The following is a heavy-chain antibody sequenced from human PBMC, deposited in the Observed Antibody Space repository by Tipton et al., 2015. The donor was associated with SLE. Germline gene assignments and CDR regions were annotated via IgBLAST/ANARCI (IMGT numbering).Heavy chain of an antibody. CDR1: GGSISGHYY. D-gene: IGHD3-22*01. Sequence: PGLVKPSQTLSLNCTVSGGSISGHYYWDWIRQSPGKGLEWIGHVLYSGTTNYNPSLKSRVTISVDTSKSQFSLRLNSVTAADTAVYYCARQVVYDTSGYYYFDSWGQGTLVTVSS. CDR3: ARQVVYDTSGYYYFDS. J-gene: IGHJ4*02. V-gene: IGHV4-39*01. CDR2: VLYSGTT.